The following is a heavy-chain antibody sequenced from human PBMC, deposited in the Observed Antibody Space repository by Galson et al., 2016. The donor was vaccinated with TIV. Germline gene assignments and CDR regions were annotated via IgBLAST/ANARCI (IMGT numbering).Heavy chain of an antibody. J-gene: IGHJ3*02. D-gene: IGHD6-13*01. CDR2: INSYNGDT. V-gene: IGHV1-18*01. CDR3: ARAAKPPVPVADI. Sequence: SVKVSCKASGYTFTDYAISWLRQAPGQGLEWMGWINSYNGDTDFAQKFQGRGTLTTDTSTSTAYMELRSLRSNDTAVYYCARAAKPPVPVADIWGQGTMVTVSS. CDR1: GYTFTDYA.